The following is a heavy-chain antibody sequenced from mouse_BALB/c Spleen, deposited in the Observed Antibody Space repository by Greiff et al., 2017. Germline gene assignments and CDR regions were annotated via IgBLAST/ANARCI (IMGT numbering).Heavy chain of an antibody. V-gene: IGHV2-9*02. CDR1: GFSLTSYG. CDR2: IWAGGST. J-gene: IGHJ2*01. Sequence: VKLVESGPGLVAPSQSLSITCTVSGFSLTSYGVHWVRQPPGKGLEWLGVIWAGGSTNYNSALMSRLSISKDNSKSQVFLKMNSLQTDDTAMYYCATSEPRRYYFDYWGQGTTLTVYS. CDR3: ATSEPRRYYFDY. D-gene: IGHD3-2*02.